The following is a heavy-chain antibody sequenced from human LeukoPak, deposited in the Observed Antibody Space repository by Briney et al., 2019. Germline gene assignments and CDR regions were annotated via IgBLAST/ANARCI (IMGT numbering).Heavy chain of an antibody. J-gene: IGHJ6*03. CDR2: IYYSGST. Sequence: SETLSLTCTVSGGSISSYYWSWIRQPPGKGLEWIGYIYYSGSTNYNPSLKSRVTISVDTSKNQFSLTLSSVTAADTAVYYCARVGRDGLRGMGYYYMDVWGQGTMVTVSS. V-gene: IGHV4-59*01. CDR3: ARVGRDGLRGMGYYYMDV. D-gene: IGHD3-10*01. CDR1: GGSISSYY.